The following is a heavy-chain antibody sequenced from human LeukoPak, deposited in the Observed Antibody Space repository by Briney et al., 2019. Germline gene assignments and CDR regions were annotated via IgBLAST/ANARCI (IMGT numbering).Heavy chain of an antibody. J-gene: IGHJ4*02. CDR1: GGSVYTSDYY. CDR3: ARVFDS. Sequence: SETLSLTCTVSGGSVYTSDYYWGWVRQPPGKGPELIGDIFYTGKTNYNPSLKSRVSISIDTSKNQFSLKLTSVTAADTAVYYCARVFDSWGQGTLVTVSS. V-gene: IGHV4-39*07. CDR2: IFYTGKT.